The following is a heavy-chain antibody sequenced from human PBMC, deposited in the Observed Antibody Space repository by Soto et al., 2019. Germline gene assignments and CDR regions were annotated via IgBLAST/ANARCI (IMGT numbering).Heavy chain of an antibody. CDR2: IKEDGSEK. Sequence: WGSLRLSCAASVFSFSGSWMDWVRQAPGKGPEWVANIKEDGSEKNYVDSVKGRFTISRDNAKNSLYLQMNSLRAEDTAVYYCASLGRHGWGQGTTVTVSS. V-gene: IGHV3-7*01. CDR3: ASLGRHG. CDR1: VFSFSGSW. J-gene: IGHJ6*02. D-gene: IGHD3-16*01.